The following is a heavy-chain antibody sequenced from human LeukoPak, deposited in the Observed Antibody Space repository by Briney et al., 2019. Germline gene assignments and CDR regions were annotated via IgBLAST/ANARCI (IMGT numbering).Heavy chain of an antibody. J-gene: IGHJ3*02. Sequence: GSLRLSCAASGFTFSSYSMNWVRQAPGKGLEWVSSISSSSSYIYYADSVKGRFTISRDNAKNSLYLQMNSLRAEDTAVYYCARTLRLGELSLYLQDAFDIWGQGTMVTVSS. V-gene: IGHV3-21*01. CDR3: ARTLRLGELSLYLQDAFDI. CDR2: ISSSSSYI. D-gene: IGHD3-16*02. CDR1: GFTFSSYS.